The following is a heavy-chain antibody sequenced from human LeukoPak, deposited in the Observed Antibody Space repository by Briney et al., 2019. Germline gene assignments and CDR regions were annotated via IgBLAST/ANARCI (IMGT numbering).Heavy chain of an antibody. D-gene: IGHD4-17*01. CDR1: GFTFSSYG. Sequence: RSLRLSCAASGFTFSSYGMHWVRQAPGKGLEWVAVIWYDGSNKYYADSVKGRFTISRDNSKNTLYLQMNSLRAEDTAVYYCARVTVTTETYYYYYMDVWGKGTTVTVSS. J-gene: IGHJ6*03. CDR2: IWYDGSNK. V-gene: IGHV3-33*01. CDR3: ARVTVTTETYYYYYMDV.